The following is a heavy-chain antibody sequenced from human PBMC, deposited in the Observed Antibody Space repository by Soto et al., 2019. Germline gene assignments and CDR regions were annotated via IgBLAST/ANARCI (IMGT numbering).Heavy chain of an antibody. CDR3: ARGLYYYDSSGYYSP. D-gene: IGHD3-22*01. Sequence: EVQLVESGGGLVKPGGSLRLSCAASGFTFSSYSMNWVRQAPGKGLEWVSSISSSSSYIYYADSVKGRFTISRDNAKNSLYLQMNSLRAEDTAVYYCARGLYYYDSSGYYSPWGQGTLVTVSP. CDR2: ISSSSSYI. CDR1: GFTFSSYS. J-gene: IGHJ5*02. V-gene: IGHV3-21*01.